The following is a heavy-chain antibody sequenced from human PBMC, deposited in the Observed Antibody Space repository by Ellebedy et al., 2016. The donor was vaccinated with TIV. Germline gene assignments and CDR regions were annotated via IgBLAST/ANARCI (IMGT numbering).Heavy chain of an antibody. D-gene: IGHD6-6*01. V-gene: IGHV3-30-3*01. CDR2: ISYDGTNK. CDR1: GFIFSNYA. J-gene: IGHJ6*03. Sequence: GESLKISCAASGFIFSNYALHWVRQAPGKGLEWVALISYDGTNKYYADSVKGRFTISRDNSKSTLYLQMNSLRAEDTAVYYCASLYMVGEQLVLKFHYMDVWGKGTTVTVSS. CDR3: ASLYMVGEQLVLKFHYMDV.